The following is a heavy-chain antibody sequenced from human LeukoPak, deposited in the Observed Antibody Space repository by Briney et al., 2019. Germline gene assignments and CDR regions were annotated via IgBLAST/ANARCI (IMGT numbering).Heavy chain of an antibody. D-gene: IGHD1-14*01. J-gene: IGHJ4*02. V-gene: IGHV3-33*01. CDR1: GFTFGGYG. Sequence: GGSLRLSCAGPGFTFGGYGMHWFRQTPGKGLEWVAVIAYDGSRAFYADSVKGRFTISRDNSKNTMSVQMDDLRAEDTAVYYCTRYNNDHFDYWGQGTLVSVSS. CDR2: IAYDGSRA. CDR3: TRYNNDHFDY.